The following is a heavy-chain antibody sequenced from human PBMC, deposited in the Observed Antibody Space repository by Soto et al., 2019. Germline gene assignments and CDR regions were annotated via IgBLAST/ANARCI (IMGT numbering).Heavy chain of an antibody. Sequence: QLQLQESGPGLVKPSETLSLTCTASGGSISSNSYYWGWIRQSPGKGLEWIGSIGYTGTIYYNPSLQSRVTMPVDTSENQISLRLSSMTAADTAVYYCASHVHNQGYEYYFDSWSQGTLVTVSS. J-gene: IGHJ4*02. V-gene: IGHV4-39*01. CDR3: ASHVHNQGYEYYFDS. CDR2: IGYTGTI. CDR1: GGSISSNSYY. D-gene: IGHD3-3*01.